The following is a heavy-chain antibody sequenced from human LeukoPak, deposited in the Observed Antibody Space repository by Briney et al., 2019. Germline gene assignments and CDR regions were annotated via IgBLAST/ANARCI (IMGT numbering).Heavy chain of an antibody. D-gene: IGHD3-3*01. V-gene: IGHV4-61*02. CDR1: GGSISSGSYY. J-gene: IGHJ3*02. Sequence: PSETLSLTCTVSGGSISSGSYYCSWIRQPAGKGLEWIGRIYTSGSTNYNPSLKSRVTISVDTSKNQFSLKLSSVTAADTAVYYCAREFTIFGAFDIWGQGTMVTVSS. CDR3: AREFTIFGAFDI. CDR2: IYTSGST.